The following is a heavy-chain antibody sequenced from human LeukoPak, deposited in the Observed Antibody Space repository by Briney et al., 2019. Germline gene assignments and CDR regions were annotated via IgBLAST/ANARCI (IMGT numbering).Heavy chain of an antibody. Sequence: GGSLRLSCEASGFTFSTYWMSWVRQAPGKGLEWVANIKQDGSEKYYVDSVKGRFTISRDSAKNSLYLQMNSLRAGDTAMYYCARDSAGNDYWGQGTLVTVSS. V-gene: IGHV3-7*01. CDR1: GFTFSTYW. D-gene: IGHD6-13*01. J-gene: IGHJ4*02. CDR3: ARDSAGNDY. CDR2: IKQDGSEK.